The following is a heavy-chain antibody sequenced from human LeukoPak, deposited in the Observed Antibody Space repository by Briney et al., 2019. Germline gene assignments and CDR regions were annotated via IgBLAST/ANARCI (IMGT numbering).Heavy chain of an antibody. CDR3: AREPVHGADAFDL. CDR1: GYRFSDYT. CDR2: SNTNTGTP. D-gene: IGHD3-16*01. Sequence: ASVKVSCKASGYRFSDYTMNWVRQAPGQGLEWIGWSNTNTGTPSYAQGFTGRFVFSLDTSVTAAYLLITNLKTEDTAVYYCAREPVHGADAFDLWGQGTMVTVSS. V-gene: IGHV7-4-1*02. J-gene: IGHJ3*01.